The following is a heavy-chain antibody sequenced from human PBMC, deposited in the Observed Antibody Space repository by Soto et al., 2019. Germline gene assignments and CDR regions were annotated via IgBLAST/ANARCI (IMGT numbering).Heavy chain of an antibody. J-gene: IGHJ5*02. CDR3: ARNTDHRLVRGWLDP. V-gene: IGHV3-30-3*01. Sequence: GGSLRLACAASGLSFSSSAMHWVRQAPGKGLEWVAMISHDGSHEYYGDSVKGRFSVSRDNSHNILHLQMNSLRIEDTAVYFCARNTDHRLVRGWLDPWGQGTLVTVSS. CDR1: GLSFSSSA. D-gene: IGHD3-10*01. CDR2: ISHDGSHE.